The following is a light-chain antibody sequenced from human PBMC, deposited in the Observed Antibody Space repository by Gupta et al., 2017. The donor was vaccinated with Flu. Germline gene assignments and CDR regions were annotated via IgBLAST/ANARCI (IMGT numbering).Light chain of an antibody. CDR3: RQSLEPPIT. V-gene: IGKV2D-29*01. Sequence: VTPGKPASISCKSSQSRLERDGKNYLYWYLQRPGQPPQLLIYEGSRRGSGVPDRFNGSGSGTDFSLKISRVEAEDVGVYYCRQSLEPPITFGGGTKVEIK. CDR1: QSRLERDGKNY. J-gene: IGKJ4*01. CDR2: EGS.